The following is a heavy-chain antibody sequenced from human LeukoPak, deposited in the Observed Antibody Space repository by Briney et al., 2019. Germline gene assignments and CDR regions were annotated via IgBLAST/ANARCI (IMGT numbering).Heavy chain of an antibody. Sequence: GGSLRLSCAASGFTFSSSWMTWVRQAPGKGLERVANIKNDGSETYYMDSVKGRFTISRDNAKNSMYLQMSSLRAEDTAVYYCARDMGWQQFDCWGQGTLVTVSS. CDR3: ARDMGWQQFDC. CDR1: GFTFSSSW. D-gene: IGHD5-24*01. V-gene: IGHV3-7*01. J-gene: IGHJ4*02. CDR2: IKNDGSET.